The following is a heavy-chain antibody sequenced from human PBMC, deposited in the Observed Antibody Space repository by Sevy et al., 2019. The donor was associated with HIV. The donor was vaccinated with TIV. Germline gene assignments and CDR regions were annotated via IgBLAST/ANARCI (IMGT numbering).Heavy chain of an antibody. D-gene: IGHD3-3*01. CDR2: IYYSGST. Sequence: SETLSLTCTVSGGSISSYYWSWIRQPPGKGLEWIGYIYYSGSTNYNPSLKSRVTISVDTSKNQFSLKLSSVTAADTAVYYCASRTGLFQDDFCTGPNYYYMDVWGKGTTVTVSS. CDR1: GGSISSYY. J-gene: IGHJ6*03. CDR3: ASRTGLFQDDFCTGPNYYYMDV. V-gene: IGHV4-59*01.